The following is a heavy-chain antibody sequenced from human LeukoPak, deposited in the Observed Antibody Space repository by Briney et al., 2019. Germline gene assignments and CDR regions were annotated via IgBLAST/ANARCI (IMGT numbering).Heavy chain of an antibody. V-gene: IGHV1-8*01. Sequence: ASVKVSCKASGYTFTRYDINWVRQATGQGLEWMGWMNPNSGNTGYAQKFQGRVTMTRNTSRSNAYMELSSLRSEDTAVYYCARGLWGGYCSGDSCLGFDPWGQGTPVTVSS. CDR1: GYTFTRYD. CDR3: ARGLWGGYCSGDSCLGFDP. CDR2: MNPNSGNT. J-gene: IGHJ5*02. D-gene: IGHD2-15*01.